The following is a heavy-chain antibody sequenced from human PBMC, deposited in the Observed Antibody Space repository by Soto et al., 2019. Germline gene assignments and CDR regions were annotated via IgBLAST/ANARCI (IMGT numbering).Heavy chain of an antibody. D-gene: IGHD6-19*01. CDR3: AKDIQSSGWYSVVGYYYYYYGMDV. CDR2: ISWNSGSI. V-gene: IGHV3-9*01. CDR1: GFTFDDYA. Sequence: GGSLRLSCAASGFTFDDYAMHWVRQAPGKGLEWVSGISWNSGSIGYADSVKGRFTISRDNAKNSLYLQMNSLRAEDTALYYCAKDIQSSGWYSVVGYYYYYYGMDVWGQGTTVTVSS. J-gene: IGHJ6*02.